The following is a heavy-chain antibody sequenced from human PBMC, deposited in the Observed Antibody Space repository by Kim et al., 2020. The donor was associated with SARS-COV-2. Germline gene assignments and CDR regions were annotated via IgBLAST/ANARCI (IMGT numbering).Heavy chain of an antibody. V-gene: IGHV3-23*01. CDR3: AKIIMMRGLQYYYHGMDV. D-gene: IGHD3-16*01. CDR2: ISGGGGSR. J-gene: IGHJ6*02. Sequence: GGSLRLSCAASGFDFDTYAMSWVRQAPGKGLEWVSEISGGGGSRYYADSVKGRFTISRDNSMNTVFLQMNSLRAEDTAVYYCAKIIMMRGLQYYYHGMDVWGQGTTVTVSS. CDR1: GFDFDTYA.